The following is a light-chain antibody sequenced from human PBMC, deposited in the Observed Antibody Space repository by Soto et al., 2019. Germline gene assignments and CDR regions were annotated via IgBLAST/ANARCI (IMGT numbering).Light chain of an antibody. CDR3: QKYSTASRT. CDR2: KAS. V-gene: IGKV1-5*03. J-gene: IGKJ2*01. CDR1: QSISRC. Sequence: DIQMTQSPSTLSASVGDRITITCRASQSISRCLAWYQQKPGKAPKLLIYKASSLETGVPSRFSGSGSGTEFSLTISSLQPDDFATYYCQKYSTASRTFGPGTKLEIK.